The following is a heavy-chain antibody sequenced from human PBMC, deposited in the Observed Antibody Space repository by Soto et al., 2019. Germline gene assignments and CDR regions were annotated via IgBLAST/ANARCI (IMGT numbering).Heavy chain of an antibody. Sequence: PSETMSLPCAVYGGSFSGDYGSGIRPPQRKGLGWMGEINHSGSTNYNPSLKSRVTISVDTSKNQLSPKLSSVTAADTAVYYCARIHRSGGSCYGLLGHFQHWGQGTLVTVSS. V-gene: IGHV4-34*01. D-gene: IGHD2-15*01. CDR1: GGSFSGDY. J-gene: IGHJ1*01. CDR3: ARIHRSGGSCYGLLGHFQH. CDR2: INHSGST.